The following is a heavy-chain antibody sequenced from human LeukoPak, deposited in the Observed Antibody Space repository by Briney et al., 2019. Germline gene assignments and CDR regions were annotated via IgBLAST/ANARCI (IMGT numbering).Heavy chain of an antibody. CDR2: ISGSGGST. CDR1: GFTSSSYA. D-gene: IGHD3-22*01. CDR3: AKCGSSGCYPKVPLYYFDY. J-gene: IGHJ4*02. Sequence: GGSLRLSCAASGFTSSSYAISWVRQAPGKGQERVSTISGSGGSTYYADSVKGRFTTSRDNSKNTLYLQMNSLRAEDTAVYYCAKCGSSGCYPKVPLYYFDYWGQGTLVTVSS. V-gene: IGHV3-23*01.